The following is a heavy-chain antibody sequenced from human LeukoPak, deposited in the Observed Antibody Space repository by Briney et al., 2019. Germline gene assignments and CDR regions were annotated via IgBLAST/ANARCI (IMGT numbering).Heavy chain of an antibody. Sequence: PSETLSLTCAVYGGSFSGYYWSWIRQPPGKGLEWIGEINHSGSTNYNPSLKSRATISVDTSKNQFSLKLSSVTAADTAVYYCARGISLRVRYSKHGMDVWGKGTTVTVSS. D-gene: IGHD5-12*01. CDR1: GGSFSGYY. J-gene: IGHJ6*04. V-gene: IGHV4-34*01. CDR2: INHSGST. CDR3: ARGISLRVRYSKHGMDV.